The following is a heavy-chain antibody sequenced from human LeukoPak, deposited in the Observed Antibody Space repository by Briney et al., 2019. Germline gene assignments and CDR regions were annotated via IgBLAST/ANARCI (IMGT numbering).Heavy chain of an antibody. CDR1: GYTFTSYD. CDR2: ISAYNGNT. CDR3: AARIAAAGGFDY. Sequence: ASVKDSCKASGYTFTSYDINWVRQAPGQGLEWMGWISAYNGNTNYAQKLQGRVTMTTDTSTSTAYMELRSLRSEDTAVYYCAARIAAAGGFDYWGQGTLVTVSS. D-gene: IGHD6-13*01. V-gene: IGHV1-18*01. J-gene: IGHJ4*02.